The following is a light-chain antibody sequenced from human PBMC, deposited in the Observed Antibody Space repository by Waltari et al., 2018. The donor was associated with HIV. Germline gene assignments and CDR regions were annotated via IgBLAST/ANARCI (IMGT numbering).Light chain of an antibody. J-gene: IGKJ4*01. Sequence: DIQLTQSPSSLSASVGDRVNISCRASQTISTYLNWYQQKPGKAPKLLISGASSLQSGVPSRFSGGGFDTDFSLTISNLQPDDFATYYCQQSFSTLLTFGGGTKVEIK. V-gene: IGKV1-39*01. CDR3: QQSFSTLLT. CDR2: GAS. CDR1: QTISTY.